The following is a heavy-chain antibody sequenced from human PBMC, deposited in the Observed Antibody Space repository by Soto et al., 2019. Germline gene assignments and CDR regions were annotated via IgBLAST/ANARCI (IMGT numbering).Heavy chain of an antibody. Sequence: EVQLLESGGGLVQPGGSLRLSCAASGFTFSSYAMSWVRQAPGKGLEWVSAISGSGGSTYYADSVKGRFTISRDNSKNTLYLQMNSLRAEDTAVYYCAKHAGWGRYDYGDGAVWGKVDYWGQGTLVTVSS. CDR2: ISGSGGST. CDR3: AKHAGWGRYDYGDGAVWGKVDY. J-gene: IGHJ4*02. CDR1: GFTFSSYA. V-gene: IGHV3-23*01. D-gene: IGHD4-17*01.